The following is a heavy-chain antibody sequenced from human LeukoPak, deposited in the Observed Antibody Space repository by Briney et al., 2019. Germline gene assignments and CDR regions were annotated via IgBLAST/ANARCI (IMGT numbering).Heavy chain of an antibody. CDR3: AKLTRYGSGSYCDY. D-gene: IGHD3-10*01. CDR2: ISGSGGST. J-gene: IGHJ4*02. CDR1: GFTFSNSA. V-gene: IGHV3-23*01. Sequence: GGSLRLSCAASGFTFSNSAMTRVRQAPGMGLEWVSAISGSGGSTYYADSVKGRFTISRDNSKNTLFLQMSSLRAEDTAVYYCAKLTRYGSGSYCDYWGQGTLVTVSS.